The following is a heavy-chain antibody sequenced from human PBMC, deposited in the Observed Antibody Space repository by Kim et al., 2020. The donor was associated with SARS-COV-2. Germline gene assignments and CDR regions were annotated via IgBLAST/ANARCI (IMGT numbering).Heavy chain of an antibody. V-gene: IGHV3-11*06. Sequence: ADPVNGRFTNSRDTAENSLYLQMTSLRAEDSAVYYCARAGGLTYYYGMDVWGQGTTVTVSS. CDR3: ARAGGLTYYYGMDV. J-gene: IGHJ6*02. D-gene: IGHD3-9*01.